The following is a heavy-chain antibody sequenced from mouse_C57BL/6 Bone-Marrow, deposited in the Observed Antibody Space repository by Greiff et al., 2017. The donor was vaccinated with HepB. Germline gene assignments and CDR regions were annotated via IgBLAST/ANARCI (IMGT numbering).Heavy chain of an antibody. D-gene: IGHD1-1*01. CDR1: GYTFTDYE. CDR2: IDPETGGT. J-gene: IGHJ2*01. Sequence: VQLQQSGAELVRPGASVTLSCKASGYTFTDYEMHWVKQTPVHGLEWIGAIDPETGGTAYNQKFKGKAILTADKSSSTAYMEPRSLTSEDSAVYYCTRRLLRFDYWGQGTTLTVSS. V-gene: IGHV1-15*01. CDR3: TRRLLRFDY.